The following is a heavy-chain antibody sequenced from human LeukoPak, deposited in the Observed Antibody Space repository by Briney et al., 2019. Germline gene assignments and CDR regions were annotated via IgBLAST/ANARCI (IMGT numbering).Heavy chain of an antibody. CDR3: ARDEGDRYYDSSVDYTGSGSDAFDI. D-gene: IGHD3-22*01. J-gene: IGHJ3*02. CDR2: ISAYNGNT. Sequence: APVKVSCKASGYTLTSSGISWVRQAPGQGVEWMGWISAYNGNTNYAQKLQGRVTMTTDTSTSTAYMELRSLRSDDTAVYYCARDEGDRYYDSSVDYTGSGSDAFDIWGQGTMVTVSS. V-gene: IGHV1-18*01. CDR1: GYTLTSSG.